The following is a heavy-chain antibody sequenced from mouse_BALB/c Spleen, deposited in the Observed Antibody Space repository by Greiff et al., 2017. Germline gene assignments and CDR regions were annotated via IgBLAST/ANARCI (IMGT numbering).Heavy chain of an antibody. D-gene: IGHD1-1*01. J-gene: IGHJ1*01. CDR1: GFTFTDYY. CDR2: IRNKANGYTT. CDR3: ARDHYDGSRDWYFDV. V-gene: IGHV7-3*02. Sequence: EVQVVESGGGLVQPGGSLRLSCATSGFTFTDYYMSWVRQPPGKALEWLGFIRNKANGYTTEYSASVKGRFTISRDNSQSILYLQMNTLRAEDSATYYCARDHYDGSRDWYFDVWGAGTTVTVSS.